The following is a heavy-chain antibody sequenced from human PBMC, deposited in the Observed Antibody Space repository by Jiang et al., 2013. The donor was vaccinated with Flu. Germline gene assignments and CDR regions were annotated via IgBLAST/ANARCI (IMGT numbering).Heavy chain of an antibody. CDR1: GFTFSSYA. J-gene: IGHJ6*02. V-gene: IGHV3-30*04. Sequence: GVAQPGRSLRLSCAASGFTFSSYAMHWVRQAPGKGLEWVAVISYDGSNKYYADSVKGRFTISRDNSKNTLYLQMNSLRAEDTAVYYCASEAGYYGMDVWGQGTTVTVSS. CDR3: ASEAGYYGMDV. CDR2: ISYDGSNK. D-gene: IGHD3-10*01.